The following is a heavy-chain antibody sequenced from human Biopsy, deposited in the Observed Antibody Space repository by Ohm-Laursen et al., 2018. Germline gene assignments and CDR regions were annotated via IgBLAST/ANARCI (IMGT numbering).Heavy chain of an antibody. J-gene: IGHJ4*03. V-gene: IGHV1-18*01. CDR1: GYSFTSYG. CDR3: VREGLDCAGGTCYSGPLDL. Sequence: SSVKVSCKASGYSFTSYGMNWVRQAPGQGIEWVGWISPYFGNTNSTQKLQARVTLSTETSTDTAYMELRSLRYDDTAIYYCVREGLDCAGGTCYSGPLDLWGQGTLITVSS. D-gene: IGHD2-15*01. CDR2: ISPYFGNT.